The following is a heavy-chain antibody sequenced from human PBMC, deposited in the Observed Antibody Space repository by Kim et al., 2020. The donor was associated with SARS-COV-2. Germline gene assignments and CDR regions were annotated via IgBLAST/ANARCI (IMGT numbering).Heavy chain of an antibody. CDR1: GFTFSSYW. CDR2: INSDGSST. J-gene: IGHJ3*02. Sequence: GGSLRLSCAASGFTFSSYWMHWVRQAPGKGLVWVSRINSDGSSTSYADSVKGRFTISRDNAKNTLYLQMNSLRAEDTAVYYCASPLITFGGVITLDAFDIWGQGTMVTVSS. D-gene: IGHD3-16*02. CDR3: ASPLITFGGVITLDAFDI. V-gene: IGHV3-74*01.